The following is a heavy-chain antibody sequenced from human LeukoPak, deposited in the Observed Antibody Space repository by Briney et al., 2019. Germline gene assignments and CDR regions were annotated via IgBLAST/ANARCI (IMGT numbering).Heavy chain of an antibody. D-gene: IGHD3-22*01. CDR1: GYSFTSYW. V-gene: IGHV5-51*01. Sequence: GESLKISCKGSGYSFTSYWIGWVRQMPGKGLEWMGIIYPGDSDTRYSPSFQGQVTISADKSISTAYLRWSSLKASDTAMYYCAKASRSYYYDSSGYYPHYFDYWGQGTLVTVSS. CDR3: AKASRSYYYDSSGYYPHYFDY. J-gene: IGHJ4*02. CDR2: IYPGDSDT.